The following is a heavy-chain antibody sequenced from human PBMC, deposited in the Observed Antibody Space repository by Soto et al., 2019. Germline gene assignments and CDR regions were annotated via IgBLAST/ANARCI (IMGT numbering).Heavy chain of an antibody. Sequence: SQTLSLTCAISGDSVSSNSAAWNWIRQSPSRGLEWLGRTYYRSKWYNDYAVSVKSRITINPDTSKNQFSLQLNSVTPEDTAVYYCARDILDWSPRDYYYGMDVWGQRTTFTVSS. CDR1: GDSVSSNSAA. D-gene: IGHD3-9*01. CDR3: ARDILDWSPRDYYYGMDV. V-gene: IGHV6-1*01. J-gene: IGHJ6*02. CDR2: TYYRSKWYN.